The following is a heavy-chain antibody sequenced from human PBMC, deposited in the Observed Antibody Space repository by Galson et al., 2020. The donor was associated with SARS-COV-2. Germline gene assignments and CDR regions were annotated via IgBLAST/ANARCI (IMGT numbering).Heavy chain of an antibody. J-gene: IGHJ6*02. CDR1: GFTFSSYA. CDR2: ISGSGGST. Sequence: SCAASGFTFSSYAMSWVRQAPGKGLEWVSAISGSGGSTYYADSVKGRFTISRDNSKNTLYLQMNSLRAEDTAVYYCAKGVTMVRGVIIDYGMDVWGQGTTVTVSS. D-gene: IGHD3-10*01. CDR3: AKGVTMVRGVIIDYGMDV. V-gene: IGHV3-23*01.